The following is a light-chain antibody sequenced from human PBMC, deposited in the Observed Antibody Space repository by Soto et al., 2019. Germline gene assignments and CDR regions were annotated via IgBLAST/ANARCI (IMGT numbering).Light chain of an antibody. Sequence: DVQMTQSPSSLSASVGDRVTITCRASQSISSSLNWYQQKPGKDPNLLIYAASSLQSGVPSRFSGSGSGTDFTLTISSLQPEDFAVYYCQQSYNTPITFGQGTRLEI. J-gene: IGKJ5*01. CDR2: AAS. CDR3: QQSYNTPIT. CDR1: QSISSS. V-gene: IGKV1-39*01.